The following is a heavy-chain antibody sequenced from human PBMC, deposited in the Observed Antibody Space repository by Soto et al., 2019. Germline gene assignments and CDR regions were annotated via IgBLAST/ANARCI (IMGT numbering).Heavy chain of an antibody. CDR2: IWYDGSNK. Sequence: GGSLRLSCAASGFTFSSYGMHWVRQAPGKGLEWVAVIWYDGSNKYYADSVKGRFTISRDNSKNTLYLQMNSLRAEDTAVYYCARNIAVAGAYYYDSSGYPDYWGQGT. V-gene: IGHV3-33*01. D-gene: IGHD3-22*01. CDR1: GFTFSSYG. J-gene: IGHJ4*02. CDR3: ARNIAVAGAYYYDSSGYPDY.